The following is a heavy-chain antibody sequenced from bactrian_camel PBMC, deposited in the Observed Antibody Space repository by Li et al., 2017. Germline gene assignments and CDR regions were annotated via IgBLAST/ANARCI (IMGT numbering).Heavy chain of an antibody. J-gene: IGHJ4*01. V-gene: IGHV3S1*01. CDR1: VYIDSDYL. Sequence: QVQLVESGGGSVQAGGSPRLSCVGSVYIDSDYLMGWVRQAPGKGLEWVSRIIHDGDTTSYADSVKGRFTISRDNAKNTLYLQLNSLRTEDTAMYYCAVATTTYSPVFGQGTQVTVS. CDR2: IIHDGDTT. D-gene: IGHD7*01.